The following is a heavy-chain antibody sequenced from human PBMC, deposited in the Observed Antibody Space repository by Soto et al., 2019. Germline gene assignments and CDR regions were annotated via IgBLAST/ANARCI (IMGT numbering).Heavy chain of an antibody. CDR2: IYSGGST. Sequence: GGSLRLSCAASWFTVSGNYMSWVRQAPGKGLEWVSVIYSGGSTYYADSVRGRFTISRDNSKNTLYLQMKSLRAEDTAVYYCARATPATRHGMDVWGQGSKVTVYS. CDR1: WFTVSGNY. D-gene: IGHD2-15*01. J-gene: IGHJ6*02. CDR3: ARATPATRHGMDV. V-gene: IGHV3-53*01.